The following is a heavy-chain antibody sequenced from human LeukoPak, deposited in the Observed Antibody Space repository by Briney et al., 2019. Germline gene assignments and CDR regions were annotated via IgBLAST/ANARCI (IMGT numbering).Heavy chain of an antibody. CDR2: ISGSGGST. CDR3: ANQYCSSTSCYGAVDY. J-gene: IGHJ4*02. V-gene: IGHV3-23*01. CDR1: GFTFSGYA. D-gene: IGHD2-2*01. Sequence: GASLRLSCAASGFTFSGYAMSWVRQAPGKGLEWVSAISGSGGSTYYADSVKGRFTISRDNSKNTLYLQMNSLRAEDTAVYYCANQYCSSTSCYGAVDYWGQGTLVTVSS.